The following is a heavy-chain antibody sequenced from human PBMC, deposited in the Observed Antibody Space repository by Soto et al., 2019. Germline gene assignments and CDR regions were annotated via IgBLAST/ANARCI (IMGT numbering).Heavy chain of an antibody. D-gene: IGHD4-17*01. CDR3: ARQLTVPDAFDI. J-gene: IGHJ3*02. V-gene: IGHV5-51*01. CDR2: IYPGDSDT. CDR1: GYSFTSYW. Sequence: GESLKISCKGSGYSFTSYWIGWVRQMPGKGLEWMGIIYPGDSDTRYSPSFQGQVTISADKSVSTAYLQWSSLTASDTATYYCARQLTVPDAFDIWGQGTMVTVSS.